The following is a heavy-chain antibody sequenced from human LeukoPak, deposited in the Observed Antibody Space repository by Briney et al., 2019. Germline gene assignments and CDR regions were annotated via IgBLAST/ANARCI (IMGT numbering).Heavy chain of an antibody. V-gene: IGHV1-3*01. Sequence: ASVKVSCKASGYTFTSYAMHWVRQAPGQRLEWMGWINGGSGNTKYSPKFQGRVTITRDTSASTAYMELSSLRSEDTAVYYCANPRYDSSGHYYVDWGQGTLVTVSS. CDR1: GYTFTSYA. CDR2: INGGSGNT. D-gene: IGHD3-22*01. CDR3: ANPRYDSSGHYYVD. J-gene: IGHJ4*02.